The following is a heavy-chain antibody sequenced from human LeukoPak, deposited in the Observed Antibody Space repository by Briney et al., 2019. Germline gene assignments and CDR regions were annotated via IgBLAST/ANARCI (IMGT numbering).Heavy chain of an antibody. CDR2: INSDGSST. V-gene: IGHV3-74*01. J-gene: IGHJ4*02. Sequence: GGSLRLSCAASGFTFSIYWVHWVRQAPGKGLVWVSSINSDGSSTSYADSVEGRFTISRDNAKNTLYLQMNTLRAEDTAVYYCASLDYWGQGTPVTVSS. CDR3: ASLDY. CDR1: GFTFSIYW.